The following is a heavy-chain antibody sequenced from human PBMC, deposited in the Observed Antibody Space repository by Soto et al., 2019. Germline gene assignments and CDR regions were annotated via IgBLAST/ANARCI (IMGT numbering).Heavy chain of an antibody. CDR1: GFTFSTYD. CDR2: ISSGSSTI. Sequence: QPGGSLRLSCAASGFTFSTYDMNWVRQAPGKGLEWISHISSGSSTIYYADSVMGRFTISRDNDKNSLYLQINSLRAEDTAVYFCARDITIRGGLLGYYYGMDVWGQGTTVTVSS. CDR3: ARDITIRGGLLGYYYGMDV. V-gene: IGHV3-48*01. J-gene: IGHJ6*02. D-gene: IGHD3-10*01.